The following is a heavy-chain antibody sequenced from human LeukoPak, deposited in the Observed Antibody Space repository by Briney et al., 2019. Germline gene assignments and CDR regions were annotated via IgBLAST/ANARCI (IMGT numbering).Heavy chain of an antibody. CDR2: IYYSGST. D-gene: IGHD2-15*01. CDR3: ARGGVYCSGGSCYYNFDY. CDR1: GGSISSYY. J-gene: IGHJ4*02. Sequence: SETLSLTCTVSGGSISSYYWSWIRQPPGKGLEWIGYIYYSGSTNYNPSLKSRVTISVDTSKNQFSLKLSSVTAADTAVYYCARGGVYCSGGSCYYNFDYWGQGTLVTVSS. V-gene: IGHV4-59*01.